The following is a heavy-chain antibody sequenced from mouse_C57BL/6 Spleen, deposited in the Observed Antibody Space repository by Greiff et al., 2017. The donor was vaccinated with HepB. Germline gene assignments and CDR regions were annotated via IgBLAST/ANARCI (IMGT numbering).Heavy chain of an antibody. D-gene: IGHD1-1*01. CDR2: IYPGDGDT. CDR3: ARGGFITTVVGAMGY. J-gene: IGHJ4*01. CDR1: GYAFSSSW. Sequence: QVQLQQSGPELVKPGASVKISCKASGYAFSSSWMNWVKQRPGKGLEWIGRIYPGDGDTNYNGKFKGKATLTADKSSSTAYMQLSSLTSEDSAVCFCARGGFITTVVGAMGYWGQGTSVTVSS. V-gene: IGHV1-82*01.